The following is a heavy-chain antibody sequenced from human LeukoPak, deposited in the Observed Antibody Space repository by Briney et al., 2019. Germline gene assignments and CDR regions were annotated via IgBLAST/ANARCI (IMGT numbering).Heavy chain of an antibody. Sequence: GGSLRLSCAASGFTFSSYEMNWVRQAPGKGLEWVSYISSSGSTIYYADSVKGRFTISRNNAKNSLYLQMNSLGAEDTAVYYCAELGITMIGGVWGKGTTVTISS. D-gene: IGHD3-10*02. J-gene: IGHJ6*04. CDR2: ISSSGSTI. V-gene: IGHV3-48*03. CDR1: GFTFSSYE. CDR3: AELGITMIGGV.